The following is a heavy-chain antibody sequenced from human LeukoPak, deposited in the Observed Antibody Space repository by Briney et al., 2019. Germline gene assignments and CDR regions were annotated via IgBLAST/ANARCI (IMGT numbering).Heavy chain of an antibody. D-gene: IGHD3-10*01. CDR3: ANTFGELAYKPPFDY. CDR2: ILYDGSNK. J-gene: IGHJ4*02. V-gene: IGHV3-30*04. Sequence: GRSVGLSCAASGFTFSSCAMQWVRQAPGGGLEWVAVILYDGSNKYYADSVKGRFTISRDNYKNTLYLQMNSLSAEDTAVYYCANTFGELAYKPPFDYWGQGAPVTVSS. CDR1: GFTFSSCA.